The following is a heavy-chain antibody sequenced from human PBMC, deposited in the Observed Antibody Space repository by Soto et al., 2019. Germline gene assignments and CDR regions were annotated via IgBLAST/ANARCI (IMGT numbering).Heavy chain of an antibody. CDR3: ASRYYYYYTMDV. CDR2: ISPSGGST. J-gene: IGHJ6*02. Sequence: EVQLLESGGGLVQPGGSLRLSCAASGVTFSTSVMSWVRQAPGKGLEWVSGISPSGGSTYYPDSVKGRFTISRDNSKSTLYLQMNILRAEDTAIYYCASRYYYYYTMDVWGHGTTVTVSS. V-gene: IGHV3-23*01. CDR1: GVTFSTSV.